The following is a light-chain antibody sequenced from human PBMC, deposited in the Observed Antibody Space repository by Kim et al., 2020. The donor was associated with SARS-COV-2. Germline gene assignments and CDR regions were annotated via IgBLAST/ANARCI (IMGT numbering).Light chain of an antibody. V-gene: IGLV3-21*04. CDR2: YDS. CDR3: QVGDSSSDHRGV. Sequence: SYELTQPPSVSVAPGKTARITCGGNNIGSKSVHWYQQKPGQAPALVIYYDSDRPSGIPERFSGANSGNTATLTISRVEAGDEADYYCQVGDSSSDHRGVF. CDR1: NIGSKS. J-gene: IGLJ3*02.